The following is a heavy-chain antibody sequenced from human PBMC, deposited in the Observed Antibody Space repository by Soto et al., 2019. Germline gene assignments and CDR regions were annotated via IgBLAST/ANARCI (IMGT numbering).Heavy chain of an antibody. V-gene: IGHV3-23*01. CDR1: GFIFTDYA. Sequence: EMQLLESGGGLVQLGGSLRLSCAASGFIFTDYAMTWVRQAPGKGLEWVSGLSGSGGDTYYADSVKGRFTVSRDNSRNTXXLQMNSLRAEDTAVYYCAKDFLKDWGQDYYYGMDVWGQGTTVTVSS. CDR3: AKDFLKDWGQDYYYGMDV. J-gene: IGHJ6*02. CDR2: LSGSGGDT. D-gene: IGHD7-27*01.